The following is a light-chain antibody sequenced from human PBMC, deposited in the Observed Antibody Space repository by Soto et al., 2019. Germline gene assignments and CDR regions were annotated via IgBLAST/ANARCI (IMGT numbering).Light chain of an antibody. CDR3: QQYGSSPWT. V-gene: IGKV3-11*01. Sequence: IVLTQSPAPLSLSPGERATLSCRASQSVSSYLAWYQQKPGQAPTLLIYDASNRATGIPARFSGSGSGTDFTLTISSLEPEDVAVYYCQQYGSSPWTFGQGTKVDI. CDR2: DAS. J-gene: IGKJ1*01. CDR1: QSVSSY.